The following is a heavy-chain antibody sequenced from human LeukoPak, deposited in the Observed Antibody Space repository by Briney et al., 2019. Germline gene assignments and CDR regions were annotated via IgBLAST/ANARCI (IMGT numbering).Heavy chain of an antibody. D-gene: IGHD1-26*01. CDR3: AKDGGTHFDH. Sequence: GGSLRLSCAASGFTFRTSGMNWVRQAPGKGLEWVSYISSSGTTISYAQSVKGRFTITRDNAQNPLTLHMNTLRADDTAVYYCAKDGGTHFDHWGQGTLVTVSS. CDR1: GFTFRTSG. J-gene: IGHJ4*02. CDR2: ISSSGTTI. V-gene: IGHV3-48*01.